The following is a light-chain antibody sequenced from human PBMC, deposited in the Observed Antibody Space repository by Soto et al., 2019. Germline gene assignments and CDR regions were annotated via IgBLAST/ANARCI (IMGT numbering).Light chain of an antibody. Sequence: EIVMTQSPATLSVSPGERATLSCRASQSVSSNLAWYQQKPGQAPRLLIYGASTRATGIPDRFSGSGSGTELTLTIRSLQSEDFAVYYCKQYNNRPPFTFGPGTKVDIK. J-gene: IGKJ3*01. V-gene: IGKV3-15*01. CDR1: QSVSSN. CDR2: GAS. CDR3: KQYNNRPPFT.